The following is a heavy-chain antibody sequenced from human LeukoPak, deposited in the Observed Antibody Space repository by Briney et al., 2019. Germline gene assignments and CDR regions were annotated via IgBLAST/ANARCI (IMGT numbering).Heavy chain of an antibody. CDR3: AKEPSDYVWGSIPGWFDP. D-gene: IGHD3-16*01. Sequence: GGSLRLSCAASGFTFSSYAMSWVRQAPGKGLEWVSVISGSDGSTYYADSVKGRFTISRDNSKNALFLQMNSLRAEDTAVYFCAKEPSDYVWGSIPGWFDPWGQGTLVTVSS. J-gene: IGHJ5*01. CDR2: ISGSDGST. V-gene: IGHV3-23*01. CDR1: GFTFSSYA.